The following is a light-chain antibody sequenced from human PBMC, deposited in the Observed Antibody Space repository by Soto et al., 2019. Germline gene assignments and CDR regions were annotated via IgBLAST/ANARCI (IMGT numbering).Light chain of an antibody. Sequence: DIQMTQSPSTLSASVGDRVTITCRASQSISNWLAWYQQKPGKAPKLLIYDASSLDSGVPSRFSGSGSGTEFALTITGLQPDDFATYYFQQYNSYSTFGQGTKVEIK. CDR3: QQYNSYST. CDR2: DAS. CDR1: QSISNW. V-gene: IGKV1-5*01. J-gene: IGKJ1*01.